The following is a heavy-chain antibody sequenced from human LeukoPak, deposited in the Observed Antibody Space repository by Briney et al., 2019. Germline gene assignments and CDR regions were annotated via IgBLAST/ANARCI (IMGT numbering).Heavy chain of an antibody. V-gene: IGHV3-30*18. J-gene: IGHJ4*02. CDR1: GFTFSSYG. D-gene: IGHD3-3*01. Sequence: PGGSLRLSCAASGFTFSSYGMHWVRQAPGKGLEWVAVISYDGSNKYYADSVKGRFTISRDNSKNTLYLQMNSLRAEETAVYYCAKAGLYDFWSGYYNGFFDYWGQGTLVTVSS. CDR2: ISYDGSNK. CDR3: AKAGLYDFWSGYYNGFFDY.